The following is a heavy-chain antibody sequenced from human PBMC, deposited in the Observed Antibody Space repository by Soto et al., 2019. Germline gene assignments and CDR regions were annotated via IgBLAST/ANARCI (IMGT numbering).Heavy chain of an antibody. CDR2: IYYTGST. V-gene: IGHV4-31*03. Sequence: QVHLQESGPGQVKPSQTLSLTCTVSGGSISSGAYFWSWIRQHPGKGLEWIGYIYYTGSTYYNALLKGRVTISIDTSNNHFSLKLNSVTAADTAVYYCARAVREAAPGLVGGFDPWGQGTRVTVSS. D-gene: IGHD6-13*01. CDR1: GGSISSGAYF. J-gene: IGHJ5*02. CDR3: ARAVREAAPGLVGGFDP.